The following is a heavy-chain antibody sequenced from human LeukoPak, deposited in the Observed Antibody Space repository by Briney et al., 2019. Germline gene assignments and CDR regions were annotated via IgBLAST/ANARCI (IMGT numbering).Heavy chain of an antibody. V-gene: IGHV1-18*01. J-gene: IGHJ4*02. D-gene: IGHD3-9*01. CDR2: ISAYNGNT. Sequence: ASVKVSCKASGYTFTSYGISWVRQAPGQGLEWMGWISAYNGNTNYAQKLQGRVTMTTDTSTSTAYMELRSLRSDDTAVYYCARDNRLNSGSLTGYLPPVFWGQGTLVTVSS. CDR1: GYTFTSYG. CDR3: ARDNRLNSGSLTGYLPPVF.